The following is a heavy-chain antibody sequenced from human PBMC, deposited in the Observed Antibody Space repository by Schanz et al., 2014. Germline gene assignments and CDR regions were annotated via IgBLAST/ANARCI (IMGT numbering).Heavy chain of an antibody. D-gene: IGHD5-12*01. V-gene: IGHV7-4-1*02. CDR1: GYTFTSYA. J-gene: IGHJ4*02. CDR2: IIPNTANP. CDR3: ARGYSGYSHFDY. Sequence: QVQLVQSGSEFKKPGASLKVSCKASGYTFTSYAMHWVRQAPGQGLEWMGWIIPNTANPTYAQGFTGRFVYTLDASVTTAYLEISSLTAEDTAVYYCARGYSGYSHFDYWGQGALVTVSS.